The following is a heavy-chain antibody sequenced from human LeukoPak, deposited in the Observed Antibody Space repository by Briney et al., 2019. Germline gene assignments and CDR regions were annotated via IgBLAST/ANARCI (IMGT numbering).Heavy chain of an antibody. V-gene: IGHV7-4-1*02. Sequence: ASVKVSCKASGYTFTSYAMNWVRQAPGQGLEWMGWINTNTGNPTYAQGFTGRFVFSLDTSVSTAYLQISSLKAEDTAVYYCARDLATVTRLCILDYWGQGTLVTVSS. CDR1: GYTFTSYA. J-gene: IGHJ4*02. D-gene: IGHD4-17*01. CDR3: ARDLATVTRLCILDY. CDR2: INTNTGNP.